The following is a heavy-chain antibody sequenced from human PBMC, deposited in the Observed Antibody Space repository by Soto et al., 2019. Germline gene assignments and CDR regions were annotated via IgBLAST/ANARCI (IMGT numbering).Heavy chain of an antibody. Sequence: SETLSLTCTVSGDSMSTYYWSWIRQPPGKRLEYIGYISYSGSTNYNPSLRSRLTITLDTSKNQFSLKLSSATAADTAVYYRGRLRGGYYFDSWGQGTLVTVSS. V-gene: IGHV4-59*01. CDR3: GRLRGGYYFDS. CDR2: ISYSGST. J-gene: IGHJ4*02. CDR1: GDSMSTYY. D-gene: IGHD3-16*01.